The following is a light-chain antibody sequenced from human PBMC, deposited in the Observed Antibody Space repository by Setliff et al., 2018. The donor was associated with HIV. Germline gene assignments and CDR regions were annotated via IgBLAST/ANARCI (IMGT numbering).Light chain of an antibody. CDR2: EVS. CDR1: SSDVGGYNY. V-gene: IGLV2-14*01. CDR3: TSYTSSSTLVV. Sequence: QSVLTQPASVSGSPGQSITISCTGTSSDVGGYNYVSWYQQHPGKAPKLMIHEVSYRPPGVSNRFSGSKSGNTASLTISGLRAEDEANYYCTSYTSSSTLVVFGGGTKGTV. J-gene: IGLJ2*01.